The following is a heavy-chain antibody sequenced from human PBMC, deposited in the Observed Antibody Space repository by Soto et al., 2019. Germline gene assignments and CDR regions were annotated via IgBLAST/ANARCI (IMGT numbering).Heavy chain of an antibody. CDR1: GYTLTELS. CDR3: ATDSIQWELLRPFDY. D-gene: IGHD1-26*01. CDR2: FDPEDSET. V-gene: IGHV1-24*01. Sequence: ASVKVSCKVSGYTLTELSMHWVRQAPGKGLEWMGGFDPEDSETIYAQKFQGRVTMTEDTSTDTAYMELSSLRSEDTAVYYCATDSIQWELLRPFDYWGQGTLVTVSS. J-gene: IGHJ4*02.